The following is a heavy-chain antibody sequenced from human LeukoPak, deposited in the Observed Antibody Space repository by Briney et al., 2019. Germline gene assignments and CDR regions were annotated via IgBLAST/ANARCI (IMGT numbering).Heavy chain of an antibody. V-gene: IGHV3-23*01. Sequence: GGSLRLSCAASGFTFSSYAMSWVRQAPGKGPEWVSGISGTGGNTYYADSVKGRFTISRDNSKNTLYLQMNTLRAEDTAIYYCAKSRGSSTSAYAMDVWGQGTTVTVSS. CDR1: GFTFSSYA. J-gene: IGHJ6*02. CDR3: AKSRGSSTSAYAMDV. CDR2: ISGTGGNT. D-gene: IGHD2-2*01.